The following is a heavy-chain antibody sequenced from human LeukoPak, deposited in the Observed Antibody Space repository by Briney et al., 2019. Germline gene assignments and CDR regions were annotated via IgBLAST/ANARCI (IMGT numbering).Heavy chain of an antibody. CDR3: ATDRRSTWFPFDY. V-gene: IGHV1-24*01. CDR2: FDLEDGET. J-gene: IGHJ4*02. D-gene: IGHD3-22*01. Sequence: ASVKVSCKVSGYTLTELSMHWVRQAPGKGHEWMGGFDLEDGETIYAQKFQGRVTMTEDTSTDTAYMELSSLRSEDTAVYYCATDRRSTWFPFDYWGQGTLVTVSS. CDR1: GYTLTELS.